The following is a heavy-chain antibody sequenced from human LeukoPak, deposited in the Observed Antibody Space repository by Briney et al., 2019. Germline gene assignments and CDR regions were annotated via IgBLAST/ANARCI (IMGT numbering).Heavy chain of an antibody. CDR3: ARDPYYYDSSGSRPHYYYYYMDV. CDR2: INPNSGGT. J-gene: IGHJ6*03. V-gene: IGHV1-2*02. D-gene: IGHD3-22*01. Sequence: GASVKVSCKASGYTFTGYYMHWVRQAPGQGLEWMGWINPNSGGTNYAQKFQGRVTTTRDTSISTAYMELSRLRSDDTAVYYCARDPYYYDSSGSRPHYYYYYMDVWGKGTTVTISS. CDR1: GYTFTGYY.